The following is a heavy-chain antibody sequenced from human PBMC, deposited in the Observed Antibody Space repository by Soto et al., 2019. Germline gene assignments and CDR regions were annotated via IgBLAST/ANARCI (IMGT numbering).Heavy chain of an antibody. D-gene: IGHD3-9*01. V-gene: IGHV4-30-2*01. Sequence: SLTRSVSGGSIMIVVYFWGRKSQPPGKGLEWIGYVYHSGSSYYNPSLQSRVTISVDRSKAQFYLTLTSVTAADTAVYFCARARYYDSCSDLLGLGTSVPGSS. CDR2: VYHSGSS. J-gene: IGHJ5*02. CDR1: GGSIMIVVYF. CDR3: ARARYYDSCSDL.